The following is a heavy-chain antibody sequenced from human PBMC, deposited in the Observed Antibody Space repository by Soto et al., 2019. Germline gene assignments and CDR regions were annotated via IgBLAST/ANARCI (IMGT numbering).Heavy chain of an antibody. V-gene: IGHV3-48*02. D-gene: IGHD6-13*01. Sequence: GGSLRLSCAASGFPFSSYSMNWVRQAPGKGLEWVSYISSSSSTIYYADSVKGRFTISRDNAKNSLYLQMNSLRDEDTAVYYCARESSSYNWFDPWGQGTLVTVSS. J-gene: IGHJ5*02. CDR2: ISSSSSTI. CDR3: ARESSSYNWFDP. CDR1: GFPFSSYS.